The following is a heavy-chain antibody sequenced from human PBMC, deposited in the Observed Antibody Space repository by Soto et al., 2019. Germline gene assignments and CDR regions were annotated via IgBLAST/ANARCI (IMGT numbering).Heavy chain of an antibody. J-gene: IGHJ4*02. CDR1: GFTFSTYA. CDR2: ISYDGSHK. V-gene: IGHV3-30-3*01. D-gene: IGHD3-10*01. Sequence: HPGGSLRLSCAASGFTFSTYAFHWVRQAPGKGLEWVAVISYDGSHKYSADSVKGRFTISRDNSRNTVNLHMSSLRAEDTAVYYCARALVRGSLVGYLDYWGQGTPVTVSS. CDR3: ARALVRGSLVGYLDY.